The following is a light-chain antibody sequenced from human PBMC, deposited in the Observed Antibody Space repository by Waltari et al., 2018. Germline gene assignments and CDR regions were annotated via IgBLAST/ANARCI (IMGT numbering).Light chain of an antibody. CDR2: WAS. CDR3: QQYYGTPPYT. J-gene: IGKJ2*01. V-gene: IGKV4-1*01. CDR1: QSLLYSSNNKNY. Sequence: DIVMTQSPDSLAVSLGERATINCKSSQSLLYSSNNKNYLAWYQQKLGQPPKLLFYWASTRESGVPDRFSGRGSGTDFTLTISSLQAEDVAVYYCQQYYGTPPYTFGQGTKLEIK.